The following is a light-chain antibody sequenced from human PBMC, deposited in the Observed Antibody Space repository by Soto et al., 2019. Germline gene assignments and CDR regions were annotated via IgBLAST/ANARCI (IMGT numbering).Light chain of an antibody. CDR2: DSN. CDR3: GTGDSSQSTLV. Sequence: QSVLTQPPSVSAAPGQKVTISCSGSSSNIGNNYVSWYQQLPGTAPKLLIYDSNKRPSGIPDRFSGSKSGTSATLGITGLQTGDEADYYCGTGDSSQSTLVFGGGTKLTVL. CDR1: SSNIGNNY. V-gene: IGLV1-51*01. J-gene: IGLJ2*01.